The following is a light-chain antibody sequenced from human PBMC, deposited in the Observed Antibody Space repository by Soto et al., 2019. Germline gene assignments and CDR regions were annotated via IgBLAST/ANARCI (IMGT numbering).Light chain of an antibody. CDR3: MQSTQLPPI. V-gene: IGKV2D-29*02. CDR2: EVS. J-gene: IGKJ5*01. Sequence: DVVITQTPLSLSVAPGQPACISCKSSQSLLHITGETFLFWYLQKPGQSPQLLIYEVSTRVSGVPDRFSGSGSGTDFTLEISRVETDDVGIYYCMQSTQLPPIFGKGTRLEIK. CDR1: QSLLHITGETF.